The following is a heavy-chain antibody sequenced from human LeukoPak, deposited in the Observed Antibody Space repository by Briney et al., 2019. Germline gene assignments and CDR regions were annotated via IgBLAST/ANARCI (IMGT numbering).Heavy chain of an antibody. CDR1: GGSISSHY. CDR2: IYYSGST. V-gene: IGHV4-59*11. J-gene: IGHJ4*02. D-gene: IGHD1-26*01. Sequence: SETPSLTCTVSGGSISSHYWSWIRQPPGKGLEWIGYIYYSGSTNYNPSLKSRVTISVDTSKNQFSLKLSSVTAADTAVYYCARGREGVDYWGQGTLVTVSS. CDR3: ARGREGVDY.